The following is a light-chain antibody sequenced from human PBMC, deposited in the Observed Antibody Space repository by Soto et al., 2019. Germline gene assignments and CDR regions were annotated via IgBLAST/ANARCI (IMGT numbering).Light chain of an antibody. J-gene: IGKJ3*01. CDR2: GAS. CDR1: QSVSSSY. CDR3: QQFGSSFLFT. V-gene: IGKV3-20*01. Sequence: EIVLTQSPGTLSLCPGERATLSCRASQSVSSSYLAWYQQKPGQAHRLLIYGASSRATGIPDRFSGSGSGTDFTLTISRLEPEDFAVYYCQQFGSSFLFTFGPGTKVDVK.